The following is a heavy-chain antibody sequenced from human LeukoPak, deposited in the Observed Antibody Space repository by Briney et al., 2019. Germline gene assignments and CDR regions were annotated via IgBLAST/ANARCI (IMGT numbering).Heavy chain of an antibody. Sequence: GASVKVSCKVSGYTLTELSMHWVRQAPGKGLEWMGGFDPEDGETIYAQKFQGRVTMTEDTSTDTAYMELSSLRSDDTAVYYCARDQIPGIAVASASGDVWGKGTTVTVSS. D-gene: IGHD6-19*01. CDR1: GYTLTELS. CDR2: FDPEDGET. CDR3: ARDQIPGIAVASASGDV. V-gene: IGHV1-24*01. J-gene: IGHJ6*04.